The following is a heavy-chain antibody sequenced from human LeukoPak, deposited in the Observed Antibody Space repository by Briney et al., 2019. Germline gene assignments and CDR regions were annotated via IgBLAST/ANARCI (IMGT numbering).Heavy chain of an antibody. V-gene: IGHV1-69*02. J-gene: IGHJ4*02. Sequence: AASVKVSCKASGGTFSSYTISWVRQAPGQGLEWMGRIIPILGIANYAQKFQGRVMITADKSTSTAYMELSSLRSEDTAVYYCARGGGGFSGYYVWYFDYWGQGTLVTVSS. CDR1: GGTFSSYT. D-gene: IGHD3-22*01. CDR3: ARGGGGFSGYYVWYFDY. CDR2: IIPILGIA.